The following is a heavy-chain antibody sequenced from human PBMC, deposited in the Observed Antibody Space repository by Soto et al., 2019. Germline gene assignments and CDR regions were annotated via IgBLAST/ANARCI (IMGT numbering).Heavy chain of an antibody. V-gene: IGHV3-23*01. CDR1: GFSFTNFA. CDR2: IGASGGMT. J-gene: IGHJ5*01. CDR3: AKDDFTDRGDDS. D-gene: IGHD2-21*01. Sequence: EGSLRLSCAASGFSFTNFAMSWVRQAPGKGLEWVAGIGASGGMTWYADSVKGRLSISRDNSKNTLYLQLNSLRFEDMAVYYCAKDDFTDRGDDS.